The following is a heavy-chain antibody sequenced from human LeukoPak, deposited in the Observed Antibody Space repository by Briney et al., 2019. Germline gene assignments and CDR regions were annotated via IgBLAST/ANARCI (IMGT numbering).Heavy chain of an antibody. Sequence: GGSLRLSCAASGFTVSTNYMGWVRQAPGKGLEWVSVIYSGGSTHYADSVKGRFIISRDNSKNTLYLQMNSLSVEDTAVYYCARAQQQLVLRYFDYWGQGTLVTVSS. CDR2: IYSGGST. D-gene: IGHD6-13*01. CDR1: GFTVSTNY. V-gene: IGHV3-66*01. CDR3: ARAQQQLVLRYFDY. J-gene: IGHJ4*02.